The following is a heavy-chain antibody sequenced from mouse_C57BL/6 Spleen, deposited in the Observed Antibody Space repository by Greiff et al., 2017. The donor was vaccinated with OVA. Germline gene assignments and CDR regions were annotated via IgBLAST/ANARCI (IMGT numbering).Heavy chain of an antibody. J-gene: IGHJ4*01. V-gene: IGHV5-17*01. Sequence: EVQLVESGGGLVKPGGSLKLSCAASGFTFSDYGMHWVRQAPEKGLEWVAYISSGSSTIYSADTVKGRFTISRDNAKNTLFLQMTSLRSEDTAVYYCARRPYSNYLMDDWGQGTSVTVSS. D-gene: IGHD2-5*01. CDR2: ISSGSSTI. CDR3: ARRPYSNYLMDD. CDR1: GFTFSDYG.